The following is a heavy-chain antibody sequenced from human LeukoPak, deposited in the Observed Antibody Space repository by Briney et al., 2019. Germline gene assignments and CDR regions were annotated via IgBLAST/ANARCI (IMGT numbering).Heavy chain of an antibody. V-gene: IGHV3-11*01. CDR3: ARDRRGGRKWFLDH. D-gene: IGHD3-22*01. CDR2: ISGSGDAK. CDR1: GFGFKDYF. J-gene: IGHJ4*02. Sequence: GGSLRLSCAASGFGFKDYFMSWIRQAPGEALEWVSYISGSGDAKQYAESVRGRFTVSRDNTKNSLYPQMTGLRAEDTAVYYCARDRRGGRKWFLDHWGRGILVTVSS.